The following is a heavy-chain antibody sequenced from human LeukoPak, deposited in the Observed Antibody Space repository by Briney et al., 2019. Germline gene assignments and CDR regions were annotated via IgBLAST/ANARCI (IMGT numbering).Heavy chain of an antibody. D-gene: IGHD3-10*01. Sequence: GGSLRLSCIASGFTVSSTYMSWVRQAPGKGLEWVSVTYSGGSTYYADSVKGRCTISRDNSKNTLYLQMNSLRGEDTAVYYCASGGSGSYHPPSAYYYYYYMDVWGKGTTVTVSS. V-gene: IGHV3-66*01. CDR2: TYSGGST. J-gene: IGHJ6*03. CDR1: GFTVSSTY. CDR3: ASGGSGSYHPPSAYYYYYYMDV.